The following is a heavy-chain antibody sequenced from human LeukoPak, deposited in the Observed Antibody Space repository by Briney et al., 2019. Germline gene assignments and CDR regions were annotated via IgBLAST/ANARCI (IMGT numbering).Heavy chain of an antibody. Sequence: PSETLSLTCSVSGGSFTNYYWSWIRQPAGKGPEWIGRIFSSGRNNYNPSLKSRLLVSVDPSKNQFSLRLSSVTAADTAVYYCAREAGDYDASGYPPSPYYFDLWGQGTLVTVSS. J-gene: IGHJ4*02. CDR2: IFSSGRN. D-gene: IGHD3-22*01. CDR1: GGSFTNYY. CDR3: AREAGDYDASGYPPSPYYFDL. V-gene: IGHV4-4*07.